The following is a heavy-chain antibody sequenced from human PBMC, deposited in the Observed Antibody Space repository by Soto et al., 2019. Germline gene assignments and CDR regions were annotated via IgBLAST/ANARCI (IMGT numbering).Heavy chain of an antibody. V-gene: IGHV1-69*01. CDR2: IIPIFGTA. D-gene: IGHD5-18*01. Sequence: QVQLVQSGAEVKKPGSAVKVSCKASGGTFSSYAISWVRQAPGQGLEWMGGIIPIFGTANYAQKFQGRVTITADESTSTAYMELRSMRSEDTAVYYCASSTGDVRGYSYVFDYWGQGTLVTVSS. CDR3: ASSTGDVRGYSYVFDY. J-gene: IGHJ4*02. CDR1: GGTFSSYA.